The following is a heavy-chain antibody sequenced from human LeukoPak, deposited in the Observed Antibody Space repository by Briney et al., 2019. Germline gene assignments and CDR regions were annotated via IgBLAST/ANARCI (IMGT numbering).Heavy chain of an antibody. Sequence: SETLSLTCTVSGGSISRGSYYWSWIRQPAGKGLEWIGRIYTSGSTNYNPSLKSRVTISVVTSNNQFSLKLSSVAAADTAVYYCASLGMYYSSCYPRGDYWGQGTLVTVSS. D-gene: IGHD3-22*01. CDR2: IYTSGST. CDR1: GGSISRGSYY. J-gene: IGHJ4*02. CDR3: ASLGMYYSSCYPRGDY. V-gene: IGHV4-61*02.